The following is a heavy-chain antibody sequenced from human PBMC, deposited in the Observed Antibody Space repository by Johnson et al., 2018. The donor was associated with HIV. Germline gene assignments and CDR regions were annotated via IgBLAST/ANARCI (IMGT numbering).Heavy chain of an antibody. CDR3: ARVRRRLVQEDITEYETFDI. V-gene: IGHV3-30*04. D-gene: IGHD3-10*01. CDR1: GFTFSNYA. CDR2: ISLDGSNK. Sequence: QMQLVESGGGVVQPGRSLRLSCAASGFTFSNYAMHWVRQAPGKGLEWVSVISLDGSNKYYADSVKGRFTISRDTSKNSLYLQMDSLRAEDTAVYYCARVRRRLVQEDITEYETFDIWGQGTMVTVSS. J-gene: IGHJ3*02.